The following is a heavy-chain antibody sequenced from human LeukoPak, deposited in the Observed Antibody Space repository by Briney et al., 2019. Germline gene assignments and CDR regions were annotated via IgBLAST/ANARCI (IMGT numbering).Heavy chain of an antibody. D-gene: IGHD3-10*02. CDR3: AELGITMIGGV. J-gene: IGHJ6*04. CDR1: GFIFSTYD. Sequence: GGSLRLSCEASGFIFSTYDMSWVRQAPGKGLEWVSYISSSGSTIYYADSVKGRFTISRDNAKNSLYLQMNSLRAEDTAVYYCAELGITMIGGVWGKGTTVTISS. V-gene: IGHV3-48*03. CDR2: ISSSGSTI.